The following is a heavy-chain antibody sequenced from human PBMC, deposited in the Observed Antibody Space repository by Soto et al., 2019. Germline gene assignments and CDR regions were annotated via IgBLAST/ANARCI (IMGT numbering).Heavy chain of an antibody. Sequence: QVQLVQSGAEVKKPGASVKVSCKASGYTFTSYYMHWVRQAPGQGLEWMGIINPSGGSTSYAQKCQGRVTMTRDTSTSTVYMELSSLRSEDTAVYYCARQYYDIFGLDYYYYGMDVWGQGTTVTVSS. CDR1: GYTFTSYY. CDR3: ARQYYDIFGLDYYYYGMDV. D-gene: IGHD3-9*01. J-gene: IGHJ6*02. CDR2: INPSGGST. V-gene: IGHV1-46*01.